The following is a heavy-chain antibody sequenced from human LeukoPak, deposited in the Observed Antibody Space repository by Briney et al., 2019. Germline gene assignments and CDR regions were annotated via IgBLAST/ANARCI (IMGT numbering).Heavy chain of an antibody. D-gene: IGHD3-3*01. V-gene: IGHV4-39*01. CDR3: ARGVEGTTIGHYFDY. CDR1: GGSISSSSYY. Sequence: PSETLSLTCTVSGGSISSSSYYWGWIRQPPGKGLEWIGSIYYSGSTYYNPSLKSRVTISVDTSKIQISLKLNSVTAADTAVYYCARGVEGTTIGHYFDYWGQGTLVTVSS. CDR2: IYYSGST. J-gene: IGHJ4*02.